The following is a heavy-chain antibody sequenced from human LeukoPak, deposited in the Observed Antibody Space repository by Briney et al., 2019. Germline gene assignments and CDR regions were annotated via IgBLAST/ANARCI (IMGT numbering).Heavy chain of an antibody. CDR2: IYYSGST. CDR1: GGSSSSYC. Sequence: SETLSLTCTVSGGSSSSYCWSWIRQPPGKGLEWIGYIYYSGSTDYNPSLYNPSLKSRVTISVDTSKNQFSPKLSSVTAADTAVYYCARHIKWLRFDAFDIWGQGTMVTVSS. D-gene: IGHD5-12*01. CDR3: ARHIKWLRFDAFDI. V-gene: IGHV4-59*08. J-gene: IGHJ3*02.